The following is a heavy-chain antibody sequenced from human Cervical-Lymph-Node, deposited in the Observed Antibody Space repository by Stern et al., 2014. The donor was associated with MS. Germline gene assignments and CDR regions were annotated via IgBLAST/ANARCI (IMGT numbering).Heavy chain of an antibody. Sequence: VQLVESGPGLVKPSQTLSLTCTVSGGSISSGSYYWSWIRQPAGKGLEWIGRIYTSGSTNYNPSLKSRVTISVDTSKNQFSLKLSSGTAADTAVYYCAREGGSYDYWGQGTLVTVSS. CDR2: IYTSGST. V-gene: IGHV4-61*02. CDR1: GGSISSGSYY. J-gene: IGHJ4*02. CDR3: AREGGSYDY. D-gene: IGHD1-26*01.